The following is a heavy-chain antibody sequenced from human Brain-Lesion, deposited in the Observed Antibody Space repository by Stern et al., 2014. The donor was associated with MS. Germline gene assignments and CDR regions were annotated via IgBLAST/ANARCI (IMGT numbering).Heavy chain of an antibody. CDR1: GNSFTHFY. V-gene: IGHV1-2*04. CDR2: INPNSCGT. CDR3: ARGGRYYADY. Sequence: QVQLVQSGAEVKKPGASVRVSCEASGNSFTHFYIHWVRQAPGQGLEWMGWINPNSCGTKFAQKFQGWVTITRDTSMTTAYMEVTSLTSDDTAVYYCARGGRYYADYWGQGTLVTVSS. D-gene: IGHD2-2*01. J-gene: IGHJ4*02.